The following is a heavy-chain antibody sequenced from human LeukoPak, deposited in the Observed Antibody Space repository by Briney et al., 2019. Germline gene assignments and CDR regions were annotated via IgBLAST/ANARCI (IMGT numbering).Heavy chain of an antibody. CDR3: AKGMGNFDY. Sequence: GGSLRLSRAASRFTFSSYGMTWVRQAPGKGLEWVSGISGSGVSTYYADSVEGRFIISRDNSKNTLYLQMDSLRAEDTAVYYCAKGMGNFDYWGQGTLVTVSS. J-gene: IGHJ4*02. D-gene: IGHD1-26*01. V-gene: IGHV3-23*01. CDR1: RFTFSSYG. CDR2: ISGSGVST.